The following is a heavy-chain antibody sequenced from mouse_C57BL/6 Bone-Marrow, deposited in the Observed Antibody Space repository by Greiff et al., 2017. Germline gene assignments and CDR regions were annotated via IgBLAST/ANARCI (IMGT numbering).Heavy chain of an antibody. J-gene: IGHJ1*03. CDR2: INPNNGGT. CDR1: GYTFTDYY. Sequence: EVQLQQSGPELVKPGASVKISCKASGYTFTDYYMNWVKQSHGKSLEWIGDINPNNGGTSYNQKFKGKATLTVDKSSSTAYMELRSLTSEDSAVYYCARPSYYSNPYWYFDVWGTGTTVTVSS. D-gene: IGHD2-5*01. CDR3: ARPSYYSNPYWYFDV. V-gene: IGHV1-26*01.